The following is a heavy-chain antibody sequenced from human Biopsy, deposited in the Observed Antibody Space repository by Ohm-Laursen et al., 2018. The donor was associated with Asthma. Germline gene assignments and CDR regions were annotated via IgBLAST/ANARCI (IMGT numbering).Heavy chain of an antibody. V-gene: IGHV4-30-4*01. J-gene: IGHJ5*02. Sequence: SETLSLTCTVSGASIKTDDHYWSWLRQPPGKGLEWFGFIHYSGSTSYNPSLKGGVTISVDTSKNQFSLKLSSVIAADTAVYYCARASVAASSNWFDPWGQGTLVTVSS. CDR1: GASIKTDDHY. CDR2: IHYSGST. CDR3: ARASVAASSNWFDP. D-gene: IGHD6-19*01.